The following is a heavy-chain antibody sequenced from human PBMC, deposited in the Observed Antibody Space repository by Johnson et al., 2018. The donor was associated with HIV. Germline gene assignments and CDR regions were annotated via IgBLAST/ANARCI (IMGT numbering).Heavy chain of an antibody. Sequence: QVQLVESGGGAVQPGKSLRLSCAASGFTFSGYGMHWVRQAPGKGLEWVAVISYDGNNKYYADSVKGRFTVSRDNSQNTLYLQINTLRTEDTAVYYCANLGDYSGLNGFDIWGQGTMVTVSS. CDR2: ISYDGNNK. CDR1: GFTFSGYG. CDR3: ANLGDYSGLNGFDI. D-gene: IGHD4/OR15-4a*01. V-gene: IGHV3-30*18. J-gene: IGHJ3*02.